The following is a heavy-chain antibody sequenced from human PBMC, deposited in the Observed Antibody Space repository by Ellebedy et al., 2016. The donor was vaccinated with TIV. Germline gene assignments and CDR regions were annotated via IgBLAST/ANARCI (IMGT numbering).Heavy chain of an antibody. CDR1: GFTFSSYG. CDR2: IWYDGSNK. V-gene: IGHV3-33*03. J-gene: IGHJ3*02. CDR3: VKGLDAFDI. Sequence: PGGSLRLSCAASGFTFSSYGMHWVRQAPGKGLEWVAVIWYDGSNKYYADSVKGRFTISRDNARKSLYLQMNSLRSEDTSFYYCVKGLDAFDIWGQGTMVTVSS.